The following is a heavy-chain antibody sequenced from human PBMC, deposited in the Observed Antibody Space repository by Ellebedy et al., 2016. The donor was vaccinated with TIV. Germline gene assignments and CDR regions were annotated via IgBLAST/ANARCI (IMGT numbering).Heavy chain of an antibody. J-gene: IGHJ1*01. CDR2: VNHGGST. Sequence: MPSETLSLTCAVYAGSLSGYYWSWIRHAPGKGLEWMGEVNHGGSTIYNPSLKSRFSMAVDTSKNQFSLKLNSMNAADTAVYYCARGPRYTAKEGFFQHWGQGTLATVSS. V-gene: IGHV4-34*01. CDR1: AGSLSGYY. CDR3: ARGPRYTAKEGFFQH. D-gene: IGHD5-18*01.